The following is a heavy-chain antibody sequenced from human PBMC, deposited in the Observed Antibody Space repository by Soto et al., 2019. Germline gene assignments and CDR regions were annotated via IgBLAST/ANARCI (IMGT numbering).Heavy chain of an antibody. J-gene: IGHJ5*02. CDR1: GESLSGFY. V-gene: IGHV4-34*01. CDR3: ARRPPCRRVGSCPRKTAWFEP. CDR2: SDHTGAT. Sequence: SETLSLTCAVYGESLSGFYWTWIRQPPGKGLEWIGESDHTGATTYNPSLMSRVTISVDTSKNHFSLALSSVTAADTAFYYCARRPPCRRVGSCPRKTAWFEPWGQGTLVTVSS. D-gene: IGHD2-15*01.